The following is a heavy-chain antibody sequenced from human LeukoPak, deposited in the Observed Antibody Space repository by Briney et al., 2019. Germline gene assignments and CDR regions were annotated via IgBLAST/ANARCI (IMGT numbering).Heavy chain of an antibody. CDR1: GFTFSSYA. CDR3: ARASAGLRYFDWAPDY. CDR2: ISYDGSNK. V-gene: IGHV3-30-3*01. Sequence: PGGSLRLSCAASGFTFSSYAMHWVRQAPGKGLEWVAVISYDGSNKYYADSVKGRFTISRDNSKNTLYLQMNSLRAEDTAVYYCARASAGLRYFDWAPDYWGQGTLVTVSS. J-gene: IGHJ4*02. D-gene: IGHD3-9*01.